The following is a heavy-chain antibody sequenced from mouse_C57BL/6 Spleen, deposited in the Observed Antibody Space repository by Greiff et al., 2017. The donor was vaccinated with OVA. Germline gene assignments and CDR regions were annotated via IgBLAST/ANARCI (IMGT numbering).Heavy chain of an antibody. Sequence: VHVKQSGPELVKPGASVKISCKASGYTFTDYYMNWVKQSHGKSLEWIGDINPNNGGTSYNQKFKGKATLTVDKSSSTAYMELRSLTSEDSAVYYCARTTTVVATYYAMDYWGQGTSVTVSS. CDR3: ARTTTVVATYYAMDY. V-gene: IGHV1-26*01. D-gene: IGHD1-1*01. CDR1: GYTFTDYY. J-gene: IGHJ4*01. CDR2: INPNNGGT.